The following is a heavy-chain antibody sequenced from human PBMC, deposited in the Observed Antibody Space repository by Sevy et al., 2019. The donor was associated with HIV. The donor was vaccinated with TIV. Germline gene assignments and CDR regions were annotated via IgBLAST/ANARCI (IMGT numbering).Heavy chain of an antibody. J-gene: IGHJ5*02. CDR3: AKDGIAVPNYP. Sequence: GGSLRLSCAASGFTFSSNAMSWVRQAPGKGLEWVSVISGSGGSTYYADSVKGRFTISRDNSKNTLYLQMNSLRAEDTAVYYCAKDGIAVPNYPWGQGTLVTVSS. V-gene: IGHV3-23*01. CDR2: ISGSGGST. CDR1: GFTFSSNA. D-gene: IGHD6-19*01.